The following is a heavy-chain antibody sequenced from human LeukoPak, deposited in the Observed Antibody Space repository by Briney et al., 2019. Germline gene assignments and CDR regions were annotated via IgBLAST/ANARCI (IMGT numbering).Heavy chain of an antibody. Sequence: GAXVKVSCKASGYTFTTYGMNWVRQAPGQGLEWMGWINTNTGNPTYAQSFTGRFVFSLDTSVSTAYLQISSLKAEDTAVYYCARAYSTSWVQWFDPWGQGTLVTVSS. CDR2: INTNTGNP. D-gene: IGHD6-13*01. V-gene: IGHV7-4-1*02. CDR1: GYTFTTYG. J-gene: IGHJ5*02. CDR3: ARAYSTSWVQWFDP.